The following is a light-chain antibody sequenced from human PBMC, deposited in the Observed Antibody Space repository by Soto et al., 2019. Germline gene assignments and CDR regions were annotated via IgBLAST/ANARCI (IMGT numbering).Light chain of an antibody. J-gene: IGLJ1*01. V-gene: IGLV2-14*01. CDR1: SSDVGGYNY. CDR2: EVS. Sequence: QSALTQPASVSGFPGQSITISCTGTSSDVGGYNYVSWYQQHPGRAPKLMIYEVSNRPSGFSNRFSGSKSGNTASLTISGLQAEDEADYYCSSCTSSSTLDVFGTGTKVTVL. CDR3: SSCTSSSTLDV.